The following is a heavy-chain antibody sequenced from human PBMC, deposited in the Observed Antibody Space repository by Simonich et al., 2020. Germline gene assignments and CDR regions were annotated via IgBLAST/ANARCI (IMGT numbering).Heavy chain of an antibody. V-gene: IGHV1-2*02. CDR3: ARGGVQYYYYYMDV. D-gene: IGHD3-3*01. J-gene: IGHJ6*03. CDR2: INPKRGGT. CDR1: GYTFTGYY. Sequence: QVQLVQSGAEVKKPGASVKVSCKASGYTFTGYYMHWVRQAPGQGLEWMRWINPKRGGTNYAQKVQGRVTMTRDTSISTAYMELSRLRSDDTAVYYCARGGVQYYYYYMDVWGKGTTVTVSS.